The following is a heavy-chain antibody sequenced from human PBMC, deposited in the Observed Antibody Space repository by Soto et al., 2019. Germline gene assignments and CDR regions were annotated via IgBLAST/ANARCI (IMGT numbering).Heavy chain of an antibody. CDR1: GFTFSSYA. CDR2: ISGSGGST. J-gene: IGHJ4*02. V-gene: IGHV3-23*01. D-gene: IGHD2-2*01. Sequence: EVQLLESGGGLVQPGGSLRLSCAASGFTFSSYAMSWVRQAPGKGLEWVSAISGSGGSTYYADSVKGRFTISRDNSKNTLYLQMNSLRAEDTAVYYCAKDDCSSTSCYYGVDYWGQGTLVTVS. CDR3: AKDDCSSTSCYYGVDY.